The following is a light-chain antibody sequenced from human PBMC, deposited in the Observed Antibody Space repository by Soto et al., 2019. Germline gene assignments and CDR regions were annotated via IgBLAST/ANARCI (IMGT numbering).Light chain of an antibody. J-gene: IGLJ3*02. Sequence: QSVLTQPASVSGSPGQSITISCTGTSSDVGGYNYVSWYQQHPGKAPKLMIYDVSNRPSGVSNRFSGSKSGNTASLTISGLQAEEEADYHCSSYTSSSTQVFGGGTKLTVL. CDR2: DVS. V-gene: IGLV2-14*01. CDR3: SSYTSSSTQV. CDR1: SSDVGGYNY.